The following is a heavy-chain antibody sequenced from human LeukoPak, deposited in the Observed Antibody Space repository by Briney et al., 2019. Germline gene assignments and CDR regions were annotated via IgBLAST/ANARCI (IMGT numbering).Heavy chain of an antibody. J-gene: IGHJ4*02. D-gene: IGHD5-12*01. Sequence: GGSLRLSCAASGFTVSSNYMSWVRQTPGKGLEWVSVIYSGGNTYYADSVKGRFTISRDNSKNTLYLQMNSLRAEDTAVYYCARDKPGYSGYLFDYWGQGTLVTVSS. CDR2: IYSGGNT. CDR3: ARDKPGYSGYLFDY. CDR1: GFTVSSNY. V-gene: IGHV3-66*01.